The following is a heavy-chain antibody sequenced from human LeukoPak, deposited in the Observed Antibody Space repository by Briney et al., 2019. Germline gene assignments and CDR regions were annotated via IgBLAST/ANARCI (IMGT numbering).Heavy chain of an antibody. CDR3: TRENNFGSGMDV. V-gene: IGHV3-53*01. CDR1: GFTVSSNS. CDR2: IYSGGST. J-gene: IGHJ6*02. D-gene: IGHD3-10*01. Sequence: GGSLRLSRAASGFTVSSNSMNWVRQAPGKGLQWVSVIYSGGSTYYADSVKGRFTISRDNSKNILYLQMNSLRAEDTAVYYCTRENNFGSGMDVWGQGTTVTVSS.